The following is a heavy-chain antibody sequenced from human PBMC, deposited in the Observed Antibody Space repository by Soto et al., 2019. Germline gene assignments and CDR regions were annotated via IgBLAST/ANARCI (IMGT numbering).Heavy chain of an antibody. V-gene: IGHV1-69*06. CDR2: IIPIFGTA. CDR1: GGTFSSYA. CDR3: ARGAARPSYYYYGMDV. D-gene: IGHD6-6*01. Sequence: SVKVSGKASGGTFSSYAISWVRQAPGQGLEWMGGIIPIFGTANYAQKFQGRVTITADKSTSTAYMELSSLRSEDTAVYYCARGAARPSYYYYGMDVWGQGTTVTVSS. J-gene: IGHJ6*02.